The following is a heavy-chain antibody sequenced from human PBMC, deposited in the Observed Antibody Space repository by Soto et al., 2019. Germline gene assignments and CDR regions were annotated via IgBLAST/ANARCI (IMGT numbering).Heavy chain of an antibody. J-gene: IGHJ4*02. CDR1: GFTVSYNY. CDR2: IHSGGIT. Sequence: GQLVESGGGLVQPGGSLRVSCAASGFTVSYNYMTWVRQAPGKGLEWVSVIHSGGITDYADSVKGRFSISRDISRNTVFLQMNRLRVEDTAVYYCASSTVIPYFDSWVQGTMVTGSS. V-gene: IGHV3-53*01. CDR3: ASSTVIPYFDS. D-gene: IGHD4-17*01.